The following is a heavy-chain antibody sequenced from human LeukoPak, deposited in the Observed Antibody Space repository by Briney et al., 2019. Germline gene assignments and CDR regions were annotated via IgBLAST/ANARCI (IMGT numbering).Heavy chain of an antibody. D-gene: IGHD3-10*01. CDR2: IWCDGSTK. V-gene: IGHV3-33*06. CDR1: GFTFSSYG. J-gene: IGHJ4*02. Sequence: GGSLRLSCAASGFTFSSYGMHWVRQAPGKGLEWVAVIWCDGSTKYYADSVKGRFTISRDNSKSTLYLQMNSPRAEDTAVYYCAKGDYYDFDYWGQGTLVTAAS. CDR3: AKGDYYDFDY.